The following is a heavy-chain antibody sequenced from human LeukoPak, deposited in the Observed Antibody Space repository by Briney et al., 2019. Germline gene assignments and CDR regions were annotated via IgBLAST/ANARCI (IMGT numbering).Heavy chain of an antibody. J-gene: IGHJ4*02. CDR3: TTIRGSRYDDY. D-gene: IGHD6-13*01. Sequence: PGGSLRLSCAASGFTFSNALMSWVRQAPGKGLEWVGRIKSKTDGGTTDYAAPVKGRFTISRDDSTNTLYLQMNSLKTEDTAVYYCTTIRGSRYDDYWGQGTPVTVSS. CDR2: IKSKTDGGTT. CDR1: GFTFSNAL. V-gene: IGHV3-15*01.